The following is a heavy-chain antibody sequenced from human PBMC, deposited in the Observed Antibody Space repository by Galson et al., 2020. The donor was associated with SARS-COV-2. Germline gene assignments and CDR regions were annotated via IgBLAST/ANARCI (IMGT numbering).Heavy chain of an antibody. J-gene: IGHJ6*02. D-gene: IGHD3-3*01. V-gene: IGHV3-66*01. CDR3: ARDGRAFWNYHGMDD. CDR2: IYSGGTT. CDR1: GSSVSDNY. Sequence: TGGSLRLSCAASGSSVSDNYICWVRQAPGKGLEWVSGIYSGGTTYYADSVKDRFTISRDSMKNMLHLQMNNLRAEDTAVYYCARDGRAFWNYHGMDDWGQGTTVTVSS.